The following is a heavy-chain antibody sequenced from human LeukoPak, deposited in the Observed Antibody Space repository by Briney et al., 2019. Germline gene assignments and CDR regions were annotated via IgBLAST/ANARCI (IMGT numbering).Heavy chain of an antibody. J-gene: IGHJ4*02. CDR2: INQDGSGK. Sequence: GGSLRLSCAASGFTFSSYAMSWVRQPPGKGLEWVASINQDGSGKYYVDSVKGRFTISRDNAQKSLYLQMNSLRVDDTAVYYCARAVTSTEGYWGQGTLVAVSS. CDR3: ARAVTSTEGY. CDR1: GFTFSSYA. V-gene: IGHV3-7*03. D-gene: IGHD4-17*01.